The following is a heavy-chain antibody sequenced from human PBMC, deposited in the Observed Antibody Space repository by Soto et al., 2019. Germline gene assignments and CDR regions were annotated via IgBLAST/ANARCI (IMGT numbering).Heavy chain of an antibody. CDR2: ISGSGGST. D-gene: IGHD3-9*01. CDR1: GFTFSSYA. Sequence: GGSLRLSCAASGFTFSSYAMSWVRQAPGKGLEWASAISGSGGSTYYADSVKGRFTISRDNSKNTLYLQMNSLRAEDTAVYYCANTGDILTGYYPFDYWGQGTLVTVSS. V-gene: IGHV3-23*01. CDR3: ANTGDILTGYYPFDY. J-gene: IGHJ4*02.